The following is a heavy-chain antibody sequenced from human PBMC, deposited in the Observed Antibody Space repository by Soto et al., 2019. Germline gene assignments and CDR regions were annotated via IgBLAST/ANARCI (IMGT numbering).Heavy chain of an antibody. V-gene: IGHV4-34*01. J-gene: IGHJ4*02. CDR1: GGSFSGYI. CDR2: INHSGSS. D-gene: IGHD1-26*01. Sequence: QVRLQQWGAGLLKPSETLSLTCAVSGGSFSGYIWTWIRQTPGKGLQWIGQINHSGSSIYNPSLKNRVTISTTSTNKFSLELSSVTAADTAVYYCTRGLFSGSSYSGSWYYFDSWGQGTMVTVSS. CDR3: TRGLFSGSSYSGSWYYFDS.